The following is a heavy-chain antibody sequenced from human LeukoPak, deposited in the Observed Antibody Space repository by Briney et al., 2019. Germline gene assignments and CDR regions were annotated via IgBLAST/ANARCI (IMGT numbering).Heavy chain of an antibody. CDR3: ARGGAIVVVPAAELRFDP. V-gene: IGHV1-69*02. CDR1: GGTFSSYT. Sequence: GSSVKVSCKASGGTFSSYTINWVRQAPGQGLEWMGRIIPILGIANDAQKFQGRVTITADKSTSTAYMELSSLRSEDTAVYYCARGGAIVVVPAAELRFDPWGQGTLVTVSS. D-gene: IGHD2-2*01. J-gene: IGHJ5*02. CDR2: IIPILGIA.